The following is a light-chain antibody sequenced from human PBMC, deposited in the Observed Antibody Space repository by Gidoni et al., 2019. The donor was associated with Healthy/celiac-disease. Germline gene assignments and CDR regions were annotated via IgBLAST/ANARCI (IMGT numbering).Light chain of an antibody. J-gene: IGKJ2*01. CDR2: AAS. Sequence: DIQLTQSPSFLSASVGDRVTITCRASQGISSYLAWYQQKPGKAPKLLIYAASTLQSGVPSRFSGSGSGTEFTLTISSLQPEDFATYYRQQLNSYPRTFGQXTKLEIK. CDR1: QGISSY. CDR3: QQLNSYPRT. V-gene: IGKV1-9*01.